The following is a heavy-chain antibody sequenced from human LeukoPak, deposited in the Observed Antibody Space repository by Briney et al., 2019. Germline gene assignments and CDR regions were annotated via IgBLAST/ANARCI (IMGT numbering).Heavy chain of an antibody. Sequence: SVKVSCKASGGTFSSYAISWVRQAPGQGLEWMGRIIPILGIANYAQKFQGRVTITADKSTSTAYMELSSLRSEDTAVYYCARGNLRRYFDRGAFDIWGQGTMVTVSS. CDR1: GGTFSSYA. CDR2: IIPILGIA. CDR3: ARGNLRRYFDRGAFDI. J-gene: IGHJ3*02. V-gene: IGHV1-69*04. D-gene: IGHD3-9*01.